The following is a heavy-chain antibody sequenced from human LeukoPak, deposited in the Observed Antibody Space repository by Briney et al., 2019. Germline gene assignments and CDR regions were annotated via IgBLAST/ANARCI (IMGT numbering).Heavy chain of an antibody. J-gene: IGHJ4*02. CDR3: TTFYHEYSPY. CDR2: IKSNADGGTP. Sequence: PGGSLRLSCAASGFSFMNAWMIWVRQAPGKGLEWVGRIKSNADGGTPDYAAPVRGRFTISRDDSKNTLYLQMNSLKTEDTAVYYCTTFYHEYSPYWGRGTLVTVSS. V-gene: IGHV3-15*01. CDR1: GFSFMNAW. D-gene: IGHD2/OR15-2a*01.